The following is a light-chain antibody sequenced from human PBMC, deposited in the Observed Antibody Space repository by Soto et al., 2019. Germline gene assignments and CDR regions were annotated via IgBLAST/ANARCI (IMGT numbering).Light chain of an antibody. J-gene: IGLJ1*01. Sequence: QSALTQPRSVSGSPGQSVTISCTGTSSDVGGYNYVSWYQQHPGKAPKLMLYDVSKRPSGVPDRFSGPKSGNTASLTISGLQAEDEADYYCCSYAGSYTFGVFGTGTKLTVL. CDR3: CSYAGSYTFGV. CDR1: SSDVGGYNY. CDR2: DVS. V-gene: IGLV2-11*01.